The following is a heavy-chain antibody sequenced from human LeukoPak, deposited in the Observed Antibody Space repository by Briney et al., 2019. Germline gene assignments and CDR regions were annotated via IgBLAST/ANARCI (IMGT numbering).Heavy chain of an antibody. J-gene: IGHJ3*02. Sequence: SSETLSLTCTVSGGSISSSTYYWDWLRQPPGKGLEWIATIYYRGSPYYNLSLKSRVTISVDTSKNHFSLNLSSVTAPHTAVYHCTRHKAPGGPYDAFDICGQGTMGTVSS. V-gene: IGHV4-39*01. CDR3: TRHKAPGGPYDAFDI. D-gene: IGHD2-15*01. CDR1: GGSISSSTYY. CDR2: IYYRGSP.